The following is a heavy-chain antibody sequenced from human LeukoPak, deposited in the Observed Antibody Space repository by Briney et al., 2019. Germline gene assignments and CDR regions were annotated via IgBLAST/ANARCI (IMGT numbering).Heavy chain of an antibody. CDR2: ISNDGSNE. J-gene: IGHJ5*02. Sequence: QPGGSLRLSCAASGFTFSSYGMHWVRQAPGKGLEWVAVISNDGSNEFYADSVKGRFTISRDTSKNTLYLQMNSLRTEDTAVYYCAKDYSIPPAAGALYNWFAPWGQGTLVTVSS. V-gene: IGHV3-30*18. CDR1: GFTFSSYG. CDR3: AKDYSIPPAAGALYNWFAP. D-gene: IGHD6-13*01.